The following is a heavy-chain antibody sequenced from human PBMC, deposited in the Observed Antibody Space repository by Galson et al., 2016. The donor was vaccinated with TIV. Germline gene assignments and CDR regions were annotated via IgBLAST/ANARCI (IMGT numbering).Heavy chain of an antibody. J-gene: IGHJ6*02. CDR2: IYYSGIT. CDR3: ARRRGGYYYLYGMDV. V-gene: IGHV4-39*01. CDR1: GDSITSSSYY. D-gene: IGHD3-22*01. Sequence: LSLTCTASGDSITSSSYYWDWTRQPPGKGLDWIGSIYYSGITYYNPSLKSRVTISVDTSKNQFSLRLSSVTAPDTAVYYCARRRGGYYYLYGMDVWGQGTTVTVSS.